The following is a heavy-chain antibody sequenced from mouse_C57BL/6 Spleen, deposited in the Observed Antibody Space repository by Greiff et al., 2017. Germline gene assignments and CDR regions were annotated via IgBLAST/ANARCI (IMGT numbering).Heavy chain of an antibody. CDR1: GYTFTSYW. J-gene: IGHJ4*01. Sequence: QVQLQQPGAELVKPGASVKLSCKASGYTFTSYWMHWVKQRPGQGLEWIGMIHPNSGSTNYNEKFKSKATLTVDKSSSTAYMQLSSLTSEDSAVYYCASFLYDYDEGDYYAMDYWGQGTSVTVSS. CDR3: ASFLYDYDEGDYYAMDY. CDR2: IHPNSGST. D-gene: IGHD2-4*01. V-gene: IGHV1-64*01.